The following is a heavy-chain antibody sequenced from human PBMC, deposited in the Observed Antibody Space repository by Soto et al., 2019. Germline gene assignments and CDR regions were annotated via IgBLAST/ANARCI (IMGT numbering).Heavy chain of an antibody. V-gene: IGHV3-73*02. CDR1: GFTFSGSA. Sequence: EVQLVESGGGLVQPGGSLKLSCAASGFTFSGSAMDWVRQASGKGLEWVGRIRSKPNTYATAYAMLVKGRFTLSRDDSRNTAYLQMTSLKTEGTAFYSGARGVYDFLSGYPKRLGSWGQGTVVTVSS. CDR3: ARGVYDFLSGYPKRLGS. D-gene: IGHD3-3*01. CDR2: IRSKPNTYAT. J-gene: IGHJ5*02.